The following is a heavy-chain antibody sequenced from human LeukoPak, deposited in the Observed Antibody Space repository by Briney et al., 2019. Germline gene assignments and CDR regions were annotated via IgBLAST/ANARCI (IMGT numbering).Heavy chain of an antibody. V-gene: IGHV5-51*01. D-gene: IGHD2-2*02. J-gene: IGHJ6*02. CDR1: GYRFSSYW. CDR2: IYPGDSDT. Sequence: GESLKISCKGSGYRFSSYWIGWVRQMPGKGLEWMGIIYPGDSDTRYSPSFQGQVTISADKSISTAYLQWSSLKASDTAMYYCARSGYQLLYNYYGMDVWGQGTTVTVSS. CDR3: ARSGYQLLYNYYGMDV.